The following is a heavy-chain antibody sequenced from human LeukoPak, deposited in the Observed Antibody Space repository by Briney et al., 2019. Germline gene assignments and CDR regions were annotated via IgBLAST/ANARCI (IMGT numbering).Heavy chain of an antibody. Sequence: SVKVSCKASGGTFSSYAISWVRQAPGQGLEWMGRIIPIFGTANYAQKFQGRVTMTRNTSISTAYMELSSLRSEDTAVYYCARATYGSGSYYDFDYWGQGTLVTVSS. CDR2: IIPIFGTA. D-gene: IGHD1-26*01. J-gene: IGHJ4*02. V-gene: IGHV1-69*05. CDR1: GGTFSSYA. CDR3: ARATYGSGSYYDFDY.